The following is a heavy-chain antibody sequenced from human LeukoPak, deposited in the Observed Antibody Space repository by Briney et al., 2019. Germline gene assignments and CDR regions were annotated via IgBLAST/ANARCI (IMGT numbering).Heavy chain of an antibody. CDR1: GFTFDDYA. CDR3: AKIRMTKYYDILTGYFGAANDAFDI. V-gene: IGHV3-9*01. D-gene: IGHD3-9*01. CDR2: ISWNSGSI. Sequence: GGPLRLSCAASGFTFDDYAMHWVRQAPGKGLEWVSGISWNSGSIGYADSVKGRFTISRDNAKNSLYLQMNSLRAEDTALYYCAKIRMTKYYDILTGYFGAANDAFDIWGQGTMVTVSS. J-gene: IGHJ3*02.